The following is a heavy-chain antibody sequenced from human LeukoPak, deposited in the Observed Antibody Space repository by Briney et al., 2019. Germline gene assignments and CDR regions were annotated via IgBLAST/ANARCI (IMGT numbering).Heavy chain of an antibody. D-gene: IGHD2-2*01. CDR2: IYSGGST. Sequence: GGSLRLSCAASGFTVSSNYMSWVRQAPGKGLGWVSVIYSGGSTYYADSVKGRFTISRDNSKNTLYLQMNSLRAEDTAVYYCARGYCSSTSCYSLYAFDIWGQGTMVTVSS. CDR3: ARGYCSSTSCYSLYAFDI. CDR1: GFTVSSNY. J-gene: IGHJ3*02. V-gene: IGHV3-66*01.